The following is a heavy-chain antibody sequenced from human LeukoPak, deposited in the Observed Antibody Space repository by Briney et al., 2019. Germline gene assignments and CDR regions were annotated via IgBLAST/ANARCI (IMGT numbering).Heavy chain of an antibody. CDR2: INHSGST. CDR1: GGSFSGYY. J-gene: IGHJ6*02. Sequence: SETLSLTCAVYGGSFSGYYWSWIRQPPGKGLEWIGEINHSGSTNYNPSLKSRVTISVDTSKNQFSLKLSSVTAADTAVYYCARETVATMANGMDVWGQGTTVTVSS. CDR3: ARETVATMANGMDV. D-gene: IGHD5-12*01. V-gene: IGHV4-34*01.